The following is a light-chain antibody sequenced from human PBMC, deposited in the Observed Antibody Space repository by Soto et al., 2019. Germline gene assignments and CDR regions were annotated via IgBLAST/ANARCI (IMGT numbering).Light chain of an antibody. J-gene: IGLJ2*01. CDR2: DVS. CDR1: SSDVGGYNY. CDR3: GTWDTSLSAVV. V-gene: IGLV2-14*01. Sequence: QSVLTQPASVSGSPGQSITISCTGTSSDVGGYNYVSWYQQRPGKAPKLMIYDVSNRPSGVSNRFSGSKSGTSATLGIAGLQTGDEADYYCGTWDTSLSAVVFGGGTKVTVL.